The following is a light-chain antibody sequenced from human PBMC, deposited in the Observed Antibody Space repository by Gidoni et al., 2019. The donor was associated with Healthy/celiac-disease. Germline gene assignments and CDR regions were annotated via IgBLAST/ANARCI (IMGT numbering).Light chain of an antibody. V-gene: IGLV2-23*03. CDR3: CSYAGSSTFHYV. J-gene: IGLJ1*01. CDR1: SSDVGSYNL. CDR2: EGS. Sequence: QSALTQPASVSGSPGQAITISCTGTSSDVGSYNLVSWYQQHPGKAPKLMLYEGSKRPSGVSNRFSGSKSGNTASLTISGLQAEDEADYYCCSYAGSSTFHYVFGTGTKVTVL.